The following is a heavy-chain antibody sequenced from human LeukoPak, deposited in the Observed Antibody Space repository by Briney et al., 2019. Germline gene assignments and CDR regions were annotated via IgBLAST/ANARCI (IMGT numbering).Heavy chain of an antibody. J-gene: IGHJ6*02. CDR3: ARGKLGMDV. V-gene: IGHV3-33*01. CDR1: GFTFSSYG. CDR2: IWHDGSNK. Sequence: PGGSLRLSCAASGFTFSSYGMHWVRQAPGKGLEWVAVIWHDGSNKYNADSVKGRFTISRDNSKNTVYLQMNSLRAEDTAVYFCARGKLGMDVWGQGTTVTVSS.